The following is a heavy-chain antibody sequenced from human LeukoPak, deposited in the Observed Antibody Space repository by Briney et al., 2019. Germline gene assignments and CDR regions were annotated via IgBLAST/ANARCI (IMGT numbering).Heavy chain of an antibody. CDR3: AGEMDAHPRIVV. CDR1: GGSISSGGYR. Sequence: TLSLTCAVSGGSISSGGYRWTWIRQYPGKGLEWIGYINYSGSTYYNPSLKSRVIISVDTSKNQFSLNLNSVTAADTAVYYCAGEMDAHPRIVVWGQGTLVTVSS. D-gene: IGHD2-21*01. J-gene: IGHJ1*01. CDR2: INYSGST. V-gene: IGHV4-31*11.